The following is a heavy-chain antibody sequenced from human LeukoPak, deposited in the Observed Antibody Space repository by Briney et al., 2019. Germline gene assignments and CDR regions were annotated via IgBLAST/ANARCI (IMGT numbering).Heavy chain of an antibody. V-gene: IGHV4-38-2*01. CDR1: GYSISSASY. Sequence: SETLSLTCAVSGYSISSASYWGWIRQPPGKGLEWIGNIHHSGSPYYTPSLKSRVTISVDTSKNQFSLKLSSVTAADTAVYYCARPISSQGYFGVVIDWGQGTLVTVSS. J-gene: IGHJ4*02. D-gene: IGHD3-3*01. CDR2: IHHSGSP. CDR3: ARPISSQGYFGVVID.